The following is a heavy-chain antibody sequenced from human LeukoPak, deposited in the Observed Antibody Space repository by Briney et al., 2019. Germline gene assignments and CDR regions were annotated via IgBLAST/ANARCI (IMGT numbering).Heavy chain of an antibody. J-gene: IGHJ4*02. V-gene: IGHV3-13*01. CDR2: IGTSGDT. CDR1: GFTFSIYD. D-gene: IGHD6-19*01. CDR3: ARADSSGWYGASIDY. Sequence: GVSLRLSCAASGFTFSIYDMHWVRHATGKGLECVSSIGTSGDTYYPGSVKGRFTISRENAKNSLYLQMKSLRAGDTAVYYCARADSSGWYGASIDYWGQGTLVTVSS.